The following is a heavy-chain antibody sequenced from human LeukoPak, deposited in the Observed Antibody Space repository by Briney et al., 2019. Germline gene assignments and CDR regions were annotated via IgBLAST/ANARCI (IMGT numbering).Heavy chain of an antibody. CDR3: ARVNSSSSNFDY. CDR2: ISSSSSYI. D-gene: IGHD6-6*01. J-gene: IGHJ4*02. CDR1: GFTFSSYS. Sequence: GGSLRLSCAASGFTFSSYSMNWVRQAPGKGLEWVSSISSSSSYIYYADSVKGRFTISRDNAKNSLYLQMNSLRAEDTAVYYCARVNSSSSNFDYWGQGTLVTVSS. V-gene: IGHV3-21*01.